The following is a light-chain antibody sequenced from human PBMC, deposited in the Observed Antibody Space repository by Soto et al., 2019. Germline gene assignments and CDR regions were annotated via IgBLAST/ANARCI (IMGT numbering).Light chain of an antibody. CDR2: AAS. J-gene: IGKJ3*01. V-gene: IGKV1-9*01. Sequence: DIQLTQSPPFLSASVGDRVTISCRASQGISSYLAWYQQKPGKAPKLLIYAASTLQSGVPSRFTGSGSGTEFTLAISSLQHEDFATYYCQQLNSFPFTFGPGTKVDIK. CDR1: QGISSY. CDR3: QQLNSFPFT.